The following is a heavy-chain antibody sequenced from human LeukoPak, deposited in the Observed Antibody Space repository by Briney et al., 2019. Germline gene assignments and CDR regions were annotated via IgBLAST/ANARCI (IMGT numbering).Heavy chain of an antibody. V-gene: IGHV4-4*07. D-gene: IGHD6-19*01. CDR2: IYTSGST. CDR1: GGSISSYY. J-gene: IGHJ3*02. Sequence: SQTLSLTCTVSGGSISSYYWSWIRQPAVKGLEWIGRIYTSGSTNYNPSLKSRVTMSVDTSKNQFSLKLSSVTAADTAVYYCSRDWEWLLQGALDIWGQGTMVTVSS. CDR3: SRDWEWLLQGALDI.